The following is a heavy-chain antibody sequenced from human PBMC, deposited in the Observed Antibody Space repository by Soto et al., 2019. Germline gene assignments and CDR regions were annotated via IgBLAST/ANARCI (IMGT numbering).Heavy chain of an antibody. CDR2: IRSKANSYAT. V-gene: IGHV3-73*01. D-gene: IGHD3-3*01. Sequence: GGSLRLSCAASGFTFSGSAMHWVRQASGKGLEWVGRIRSKANSYATAYAASVKGRFTISRDDSKNTAYLQMNSLKTEDTAVYYCTLLYYFWSGPHYGMDVWGQGTTVTVSS. CDR3: TLLYYFWSGPHYGMDV. J-gene: IGHJ6*02. CDR1: GFTFSGSA.